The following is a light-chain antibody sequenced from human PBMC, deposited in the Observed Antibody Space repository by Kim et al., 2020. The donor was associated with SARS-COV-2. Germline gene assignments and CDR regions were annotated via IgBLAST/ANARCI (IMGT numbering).Light chain of an antibody. CDR3: SSYAGSNNLL. CDR2: EVS. Sequence: QSVTISCTGTSSDVGGYNYVSWYQQHPGKAPKLMIYEVSKRPSGVPDRFSGSKSGSTASLTVSRLQAEDEADYYCSSYAGSNNLLFGGGTQLTVL. CDR1: SSDVGGYNY. J-gene: IGLJ2*01. V-gene: IGLV2-8*01.